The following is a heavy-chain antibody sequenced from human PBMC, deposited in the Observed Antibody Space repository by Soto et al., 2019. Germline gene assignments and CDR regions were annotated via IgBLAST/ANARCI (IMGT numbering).Heavy chain of an antibody. CDR2: ISGGGSNT. Sequence: PGGSLRLSCAASGFPFSSYVMAWVRQAPGKGLEWVSGISGGGSNTFYADSVKGRFTISRDNSKNTLLLQMNSLGAEDTAVYYCAKDSNKYSSSLRGRYFDSWGQGIEVTVSS. CDR3: AKDSNKYSSSLRGRYFDS. V-gene: IGHV3-23*01. J-gene: IGHJ4*02. D-gene: IGHD4-4*01. CDR1: GFPFSSYV.